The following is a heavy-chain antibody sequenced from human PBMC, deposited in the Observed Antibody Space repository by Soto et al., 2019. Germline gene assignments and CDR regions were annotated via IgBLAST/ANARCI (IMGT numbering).Heavy chain of an antibody. V-gene: IGHV1-18*01. CDR3: ARDRVGQWLLMAFDI. Sequence: ASVKVSCKASGYTFTSYATHWVRQAPGQGLEWMGWISAYNGNTNYAQKLQGRVTMTTDTSTSTAYMELRSLRSDDTAVYYCARDRVGQWLLMAFDIWGQGTMVTVSS. CDR2: ISAYNGNT. J-gene: IGHJ3*02. D-gene: IGHD6-19*01. CDR1: GYTFTSYA.